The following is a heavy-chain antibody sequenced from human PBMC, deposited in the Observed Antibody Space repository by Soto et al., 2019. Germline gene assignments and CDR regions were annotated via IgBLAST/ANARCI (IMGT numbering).Heavy chain of an antibody. Sequence: PGGSLRLSCAASGFTFSSYWMSWVHQAPGKGLEWVANIKQDGSEKSYADSVKVRFTISRDNAKNSLYLQMNSLRAEDTAVYYCAREKSITIFGVATEYGFDIWGQGTMVTVSS. V-gene: IGHV3-7*03. D-gene: IGHD3-3*01. J-gene: IGHJ3*02. CDR1: GFTFSSYW. CDR2: IKQDGSEK. CDR3: AREKSITIFGVATEYGFDI.